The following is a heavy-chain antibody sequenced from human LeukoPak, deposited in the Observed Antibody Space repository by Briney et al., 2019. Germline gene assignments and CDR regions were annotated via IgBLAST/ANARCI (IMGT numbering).Heavy chain of an antibody. Sequence: GGSLRLSCAASGFTFSSYGMHWVRQAPGKGLEWVAFIRYDGSNKYYADSVKGRFTISRDNSKNTLSLQMNSLRAEDTAVYYCARDRGGSLGYSGYDWSFDYWGQGSLVTVSS. J-gene: IGHJ4*02. CDR1: GFTFSSYG. V-gene: IGHV3-30*02. D-gene: IGHD5-12*01. CDR2: IRYDGSNK. CDR3: ARDRGGSLGYSGYDWSFDY.